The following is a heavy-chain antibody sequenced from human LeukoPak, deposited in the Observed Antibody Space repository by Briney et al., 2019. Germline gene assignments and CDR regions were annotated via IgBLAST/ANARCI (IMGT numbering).Heavy chain of an antibody. CDR1: GYTFTGYY. D-gene: IGHD6-13*01. J-gene: IGHJ5*02. V-gene: IGHV1-2*02. CDR3: ARGSGYSSSWYYINWFDP. Sequence: ASVSVSCTASGYTFTGYYMHWVRQAPGQGLEWMGWINPNSGGTNYAQKFQGRVTITRDTSISTAYMELSRLRSDDTAVYYCARGSGYSSSWYYINWFDPWGQGTLVTVSS. CDR2: INPNSGGT.